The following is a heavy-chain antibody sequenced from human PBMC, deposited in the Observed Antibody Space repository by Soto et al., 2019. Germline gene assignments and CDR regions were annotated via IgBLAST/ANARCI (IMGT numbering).Heavy chain of an antibody. Sequence: SVKVSCKASGGTFSSYAISWVRQAPGQGLEWMGGIIPVFHTPNYAQKFQARVTITADESTSTAYMELSNLRSEGTAVYYCARVLYDSSSLPFDNWGQGTQVTVSS. D-gene: IGHD3-22*01. V-gene: IGHV1-69*13. J-gene: IGHJ4*02. CDR3: ARVLYDSSSLPFDN. CDR2: IIPVFHTP. CDR1: GGTFSSYA.